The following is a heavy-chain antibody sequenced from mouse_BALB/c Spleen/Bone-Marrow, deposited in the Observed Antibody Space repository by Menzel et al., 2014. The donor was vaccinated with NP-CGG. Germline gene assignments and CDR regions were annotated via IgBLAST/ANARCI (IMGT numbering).Heavy chain of an antibody. V-gene: IGHV5-6-2*01. CDR1: GFTFSTYY. CDR2: IYANDGGT. J-gene: IGHJ4*01. CDR3: ARRAFYALDY. Sequence: DVKLVESGGGLVKVGESLKLSCAASGFTFSTYYMSWVRQTPEKRLELVAAIYANDGGTYYPDTVKGRFAISRDNAKNTLYLQMSSLKSEDTALYYCARRAFYALDYWGQGTSVTVSS.